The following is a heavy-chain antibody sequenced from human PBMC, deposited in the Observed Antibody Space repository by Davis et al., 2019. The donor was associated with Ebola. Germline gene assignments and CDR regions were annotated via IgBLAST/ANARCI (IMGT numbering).Heavy chain of an antibody. J-gene: IGHJ1*01. CDR1: GGFFSGYY. D-gene: IGHD6-19*01. CDR2: VYYSTSGST. CDR3: ARDRHSSGSYFQY. Sequence: SETLSLTCAVYGGFFSGYYWSWIRQPPGKELEYIGYVYYSTSGSTNYNPSLKSRATITVDTSKNQFSLKLSSVTAADTAVYYCARDRHSSGSYFQYWGQGTLVTVSS. V-gene: IGHV4-34*11.